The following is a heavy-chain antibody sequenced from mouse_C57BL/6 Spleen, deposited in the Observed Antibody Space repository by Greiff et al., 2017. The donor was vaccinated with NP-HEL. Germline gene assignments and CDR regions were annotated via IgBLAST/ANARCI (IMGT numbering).Heavy chain of an antibody. CDR1: GYAFSSSW. CDR3: ARDGSSHYYAMDY. CDR2: IYPGDGDP. D-gene: IGHD1-1*01. J-gene: IGHJ4*01. Sequence: LVESGPELVKPGASVKISCKASGYAFSSSWMNWVKQRPGKGLEWIGRIYPGDGDPNYNGKFKGKATLTADKSYSTAYMQLSSLTSEDSAVYFCARDGSSHYYAMDYGGQGTAVTVSS. V-gene: IGHV1-82*01.